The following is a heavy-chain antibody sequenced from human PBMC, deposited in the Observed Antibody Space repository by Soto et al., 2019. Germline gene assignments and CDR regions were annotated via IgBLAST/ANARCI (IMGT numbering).Heavy chain of an antibody. CDR3: ARGGAGYCSGGSCYTRMDV. CDR2: MNPNSGNT. J-gene: IGHJ6*04. V-gene: IGHV1-8*01. Sequence: QVQLVQSGAEVKKPGASVKVSCKASGYTFTSYDINWVRQATGQGLEWMGWMNPNSGNTGYAQKFQGRVTMTRNTSICTAYMELSSLRSEDTAVYYCARGGAGYCSGGSCYTRMDVWGKGTTVTVSS. CDR1: GYTFTSYD. D-gene: IGHD2-15*01.